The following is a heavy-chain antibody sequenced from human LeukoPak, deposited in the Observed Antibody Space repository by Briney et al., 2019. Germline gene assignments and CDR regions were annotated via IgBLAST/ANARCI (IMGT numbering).Heavy chain of an antibody. Sequence: SETLSLTCTVSGGSISSSSYYWGWIRQPPGKGLEWIGSIYYSGSTYYNPSLKSRVTISVDTSKNQLSLKLSPVTAADTAVYYCARRYPYCSSTSCYPLPYFDYWGQGTLVTVSS. CDR1: GGSISSSSYY. CDR2: IYYSGST. V-gene: IGHV4-39*01. CDR3: ARRYPYCSSTSCYPLPYFDY. J-gene: IGHJ4*02. D-gene: IGHD2-2*01.